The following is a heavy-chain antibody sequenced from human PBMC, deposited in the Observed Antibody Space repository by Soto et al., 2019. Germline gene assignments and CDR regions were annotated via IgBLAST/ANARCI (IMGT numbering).Heavy chain of an antibody. CDR3: AKKANSGPGSQYFDN. Sequence: QVQLVQSGAEVKKPGSSVKVSCKASGGTFSSYAISWVRQAPGQGLEWMGGIIPIFGTANYAQKFQGRVTITADESTSTAYMELSSLRSEDTAIYYCAKKANSGPGSQYFDNWGQGTLVTVSS. CDR1: GGTFSSYA. CDR2: IIPIFGTA. D-gene: IGHD3-10*01. J-gene: IGHJ4*02. V-gene: IGHV1-69*01.